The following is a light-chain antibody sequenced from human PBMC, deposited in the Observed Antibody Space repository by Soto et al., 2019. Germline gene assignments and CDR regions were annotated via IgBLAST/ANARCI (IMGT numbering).Light chain of an antibody. CDR3: SSYEATNTRYV. CDR2: EVN. V-gene: IGLV2-8*01. CDR1: GSDIGGYNF. J-gene: IGLJ1*01. Sequence: QSALTQPPSASGSPGQSVTISCTGTGSDIGGYNFVSWYQQHPGKVPKLIIYEVNKRPSGVPDRFSGSKSGNTASLTVSGPQADDEADYSCSSYEATNTRYVFGPGPKLPVL.